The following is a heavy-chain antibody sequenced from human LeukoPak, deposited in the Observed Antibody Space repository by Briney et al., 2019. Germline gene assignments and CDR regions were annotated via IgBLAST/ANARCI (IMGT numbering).Heavy chain of an antibody. D-gene: IGHD2-2*01. V-gene: IGHV4-34*01. Sequence: SETLSLTCAVYGGSFSGYYWNWIRQPPGKGLEWIGEINHSGSTNYNLSLKSRVTISVDTSKNQFSLKLSSVTAADTAVYYCARLVYCSSTSCRNDYWGQGTLVTVSS. CDR3: ARLVYCSSTSCRNDY. CDR1: GGSFSGYY. J-gene: IGHJ4*02. CDR2: INHSGST.